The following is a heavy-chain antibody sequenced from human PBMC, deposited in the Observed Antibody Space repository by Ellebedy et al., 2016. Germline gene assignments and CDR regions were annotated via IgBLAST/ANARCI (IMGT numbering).Heavy chain of an antibody. J-gene: IGHJ4*02. V-gene: IGHV3-30*04. CDR2: IAYDGSSK. CDR1: GFTFSSYA. CDR3: VRDSAVVVAATPPH. Sequence: GGSLRLSCAASGFTFSSYAMHWVRQAPGKGLEWVAVIAYDGSSKYYADSVKGRFTISRDNSKNTLYLQMNSLRPEDTAAYYCVRDSAVVVAATPPHWGQGTLVTVSS. D-gene: IGHD2-15*01.